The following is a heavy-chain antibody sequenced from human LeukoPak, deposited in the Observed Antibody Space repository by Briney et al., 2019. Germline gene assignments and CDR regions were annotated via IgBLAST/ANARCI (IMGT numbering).Heavy chain of an antibody. J-gene: IGHJ6*02. CDR3: AAQRFGSGSYYDYYGMDV. CDR2: IVVGSGNT. Sequence: AASVKVSCKASGFTFTSSALQWVRHARGQRLEWIGWIVVGSGNTNNAQKFQERVTITRDMSTSTAYMELSSLRSEDTAVYYCAAQRFGSGSYYDYYGMDVWGQGTTVTVSS. V-gene: IGHV1-58*01. D-gene: IGHD3-10*01. CDR1: GFTFTSSA.